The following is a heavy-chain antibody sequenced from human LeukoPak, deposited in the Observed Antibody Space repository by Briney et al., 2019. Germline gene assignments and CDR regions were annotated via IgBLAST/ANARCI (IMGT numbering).Heavy chain of an antibody. J-gene: IGHJ4*02. CDR3: ARDKPGDHVARPADRFDY. Sequence: SETLSLTCSVSGGPLSTYTWSWVRQSPGKGLEWIGYIYHGGTTNYSPSLKSRLTMSIDTSNNQFSLKLNSVTAADTAVYYCARDKPGDHVARPADRFDYWGQGTLVTVSS. V-gene: IGHV4-59*12. D-gene: IGHD2-2*01. CDR1: GGPLSTYT. CDR2: IYHGGTT.